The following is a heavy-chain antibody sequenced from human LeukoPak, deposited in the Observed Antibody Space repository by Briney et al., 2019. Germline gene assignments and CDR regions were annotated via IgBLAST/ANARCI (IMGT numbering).Heavy chain of an antibody. CDR2: ISYDGSNK. J-gene: IGHJ6*02. V-gene: IGHV3-30-3*02. Sequence: GGSLRLSCAASGFTFSSYAMHWVRQAPGKGLEWVAVISYDGSNKYYADSVKGRFTISRDNSKNTLYLQMNSLRAEDTAVYYCAKYGLGSGIQVWGDFGMDVWGQGTTVTVSS. CDR3: AKYGLGSGIQVWGDFGMDV. CDR1: GFTFSSYA. D-gene: IGHD5-18*01.